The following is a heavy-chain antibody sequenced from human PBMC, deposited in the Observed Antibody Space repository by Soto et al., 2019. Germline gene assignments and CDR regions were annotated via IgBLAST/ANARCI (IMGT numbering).Heavy chain of an antibody. CDR1: GFTFSTYG. J-gene: IGHJ4*02. Sequence: QVQLVESGGGVVQPGRSLRLSCAASGFTFSTYGMHWVRQAPGKGLEWVAVICYDGSNKYYADSVTGRFTISRDNSKSTLYLQMNSLRAEDTAVYYCARDRLLGNSFDYWGQGSLVTVSS. V-gene: IGHV3-33*01. CDR3: ARDRLLGNSFDY. CDR2: ICYDGSNK. D-gene: IGHD1-26*01.